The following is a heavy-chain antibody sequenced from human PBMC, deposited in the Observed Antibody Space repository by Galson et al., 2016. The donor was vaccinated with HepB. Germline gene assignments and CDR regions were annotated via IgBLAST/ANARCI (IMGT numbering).Heavy chain of an antibody. CDR1: GVTFSNYW. Sequence: SLRLSCAASGVTFSNYWINWIRQAPGKGLLWVSRVYSDGRMSTHADSVKGRFTITRESAKTTFYLQMKSLRVDDTAVYYCAREGPYYYEGSGHFDAFDVWGQGTMVTV. V-gene: IGHV3-74*01. CDR3: AREGPYYYEGSGHFDAFDV. J-gene: IGHJ3*01. D-gene: IGHD3-22*01. CDR2: VYSDGRMS.